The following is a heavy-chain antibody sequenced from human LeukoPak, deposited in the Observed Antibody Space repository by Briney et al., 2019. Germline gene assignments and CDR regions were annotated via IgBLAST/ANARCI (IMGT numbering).Heavy chain of an antibody. Sequence: PSETLSLTCTVSGGSISSSSYYWGWVRQPPGKGLEWIGTIYYRGTTYYNPSLKSRVTLSVDTSKNEFSLSLTSVTAADTAVYYCARVGVSKLSQSMSPKVDVWGKGTTVTVSS. D-gene: IGHD2/OR15-2a*01. V-gene: IGHV4-39*07. CDR1: GGSISSSSYY. CDR3: ARVGVSKLSQSMSPKVDV. CDR2: IYYRGTT. J-gene: IGHJ6*04.